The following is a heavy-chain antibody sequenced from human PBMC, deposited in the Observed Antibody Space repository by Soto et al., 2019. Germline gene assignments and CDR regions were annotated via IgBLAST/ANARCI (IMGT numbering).Heavy chain of an antibody. J-gene: IGHJ6*02. V-gene: IGHV3-15*01. CDR1: GFTFSNAW. Sequence: AGSLRLSCAASGFTFSNAWMSCVRQAPGKGLEWVGRIKSKTDGGTTEYAAPVKGRFTISRDHSKNKLYLQMNSLKTEDTAVYYCTTARRNYYGMDVWGQGTTVTVSS. CDR3: TTARRNYYGMDV. CDR2: IKSKTDGGTT.